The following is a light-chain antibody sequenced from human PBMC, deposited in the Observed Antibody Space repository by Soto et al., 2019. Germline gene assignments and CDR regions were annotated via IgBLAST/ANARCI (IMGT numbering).Light chain of an antibody. Sequence: SYELTQPPSVSVAPEKTATITCGGNNIGNKRVQWYRQKPGQAPELVISYDSDRASGIPERVSGSNSGNTATLTISRVEAGDEADYYCQVWDIMTDNYVFGSGTKLTVL. J-gene: IGLJ1*01. CDR3: QVWDIMTDNYV. CDR1: NIGNKR. V-gene: IGLV3-21*04. CDR2: YDS.